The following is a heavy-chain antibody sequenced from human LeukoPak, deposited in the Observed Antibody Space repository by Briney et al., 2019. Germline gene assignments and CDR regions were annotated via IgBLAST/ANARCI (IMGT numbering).Heavy chain of an antibody. CDR2: ITHSGST. J-gene: IGHJ4*01. V-gene: IGHV4-34*01. D-gene: IGHD4-17*01. Sequence: SETLSLTCAVYGGSFSNYYWSWIRHPPGKGLEWIGEITHSGSTNYNPSLKSRVSISVDTSKNQFSLRLTSVTAADTAVYYCAPIFGDYSDFDYWGQGTLVTVSS. CDR3: APIFGDYSDFDY. CDR1: GGSFSNYY.